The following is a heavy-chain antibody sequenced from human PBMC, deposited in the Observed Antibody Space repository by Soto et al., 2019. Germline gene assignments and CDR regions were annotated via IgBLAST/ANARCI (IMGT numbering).Heavy chain of an antibody. CDR3: ARESSSTVTTGGGGSAKDY. D-gene: IGHD4-17*01. CDR1: GLTFSNYA. V-gene: IGHV3-30-3*01. CDR2: ISYDGTNR. Sequence: QVHLVESGGGVVQPGRSLRLSCAASGLTFSNYAMHWVRQAPGKGLEWVAFISYDGTNRCYPDSVKGRFTISRDNSKNXLXLQMNSLKTPDTAVYYCARESSSTVTTGGGGSAKDYWGQGTLVTVSS. J-gene: IGHJ4*02.